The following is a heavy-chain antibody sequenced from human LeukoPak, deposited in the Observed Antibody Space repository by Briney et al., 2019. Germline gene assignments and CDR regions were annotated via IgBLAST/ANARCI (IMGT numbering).Heavy chain of an antibody. D-gene: IGHD3-22*01. V-gene: IGHV5-51*01. Sequence: GESLKISCKGSGYSFTSYWIGWVRQMPGKGLEWRGIIYPGDSDTRYSPSFQGQVTISADKSISTAYLQWSSLKASDTAMYYCAIPTYYYDSSGYYLGYWGQGTLVTVSS. CDR2: IYPGDSDT. J-gene: IGHJ4*02. CDR3: AIPTYYYDSSGYYLGY. CDR1: GYSFTSYW.